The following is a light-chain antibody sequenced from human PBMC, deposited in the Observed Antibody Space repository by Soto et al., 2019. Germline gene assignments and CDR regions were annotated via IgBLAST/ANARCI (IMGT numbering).Light chain of an antibody. CDR2: GAS. CDR3: QQYGRSPLT. Sequence: ESVLTQSPGTLSLSPGERATLSCRASQSVSSSYLAWYQQKPGQAPRILIYGASSRATGIPDRFSGSGSGTDFTLTISRLEPEDFAVYYCQQYGRSPLTFGGGTKVEIK. V-gene: IGKV3-20*01. J-gene: IGKJ4*01. CDR1: QSVSSSY.